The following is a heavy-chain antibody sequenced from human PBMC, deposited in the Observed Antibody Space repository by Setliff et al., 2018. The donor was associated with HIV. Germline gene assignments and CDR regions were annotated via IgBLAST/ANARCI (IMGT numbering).Heavy chain of an antibody. V-gene: IGHV1-18*01. Sequence: ASVKVSCKASGYTFTSYGMSWVRQAPGQGLEWMGWISANNGNTHYAQKLQGRVTMTTDTSTSTAYMELRSLRSDDTAVYYCARDYYGSGSYFILDYWGPGTLVTVSS. CDR3: ARDYYGSGSYFILDY. J-gene: IGHJ4*02. D-gene: IGHD3-10*01. CDR2: ISANNGNT. CDR1: GYTFTSYG.